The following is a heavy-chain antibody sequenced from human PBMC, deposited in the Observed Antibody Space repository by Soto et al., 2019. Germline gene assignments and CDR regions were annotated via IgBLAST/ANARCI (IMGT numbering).Heavy chain of an antibody. CDR2: ISAYNGNT. D-gene: IGHD3-22*01. J-gene: IGHJ6*02. CDR3: ARDSPYYYGRSGYGYYYYGMDV. Sequence: ASVKVSCKASGYTFTSYGISWVRQAPGQGLEWMGWISAYNGNTNYAQKLQGRVTMTTDTSTSTAYMELRSRRSDDTAVYYCARDSPYYYGRSGYGYYYYGMDVWGQEPTVTVSS. V-gene: IGHV1-18*01. CDR1: GYTFTSYG.